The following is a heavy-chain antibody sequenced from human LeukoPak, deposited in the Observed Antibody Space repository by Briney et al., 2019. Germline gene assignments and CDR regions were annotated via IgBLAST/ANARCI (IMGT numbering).Heavy chain of an antibody. CDR1: GGSISSGTYY. CDR3: ARNASDSGTSYFDY. Sequence: SETLSLTCTVSGGSISSGTYYWGWVRQPPGKGLGWIGSIYYSGSTSYNPSLKSRVTISVDTSKNQFSLKLDSVTAADTAVYYCARNASDSGTSYFDYWGQGTLVTVSS. CDR2: IYYSGST. V-gene: IGHV4-39*01. D-gene: IGHD1-26*01. J-gene: IGHJ4*02.